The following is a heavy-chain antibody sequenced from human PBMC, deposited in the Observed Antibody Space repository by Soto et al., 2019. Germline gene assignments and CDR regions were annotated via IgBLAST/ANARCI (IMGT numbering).Heavy chain of an antibody. CDR3: ARDLSLLWFGESYYYYGMDV. CDR2: ISAYNGNT. D-gene: IGHD3-10*01. Sequence: GASVKVSCKASGYTFTSYGISWVRQAPGQGLEWMGWISAYNGNTNYAQKLQGRVTMTTDTSTSTAYMELRSLRSDDTAVYYCARDLSLLWFGESYYYYGMDVWGQGTTVTVSS. J-gene: IGHJ6*02. CDR1: GYTFTSYG. V-gene: IGHV1-18*01.